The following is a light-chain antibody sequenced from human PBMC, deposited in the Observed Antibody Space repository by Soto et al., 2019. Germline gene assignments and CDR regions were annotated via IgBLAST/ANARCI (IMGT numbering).Light chain of an antibody. Sequence: QSVLTQPPSVSGAPGQRVTISCTGSSSNIGAGYDVHWYQQLPGTAPKLLIYGNSNRPSGVPDRFSGSKSGTSASLATTGLQAEDEADYYCQSYDSSLSGFDVVFGGGTKLTVL. CDR1: SSNIGAGYD. CDR2: GNS. J-gene: IGLJ2*01. CDR3: QSYDSSLSGFDVV. V-gene: IGLV1-40*01.